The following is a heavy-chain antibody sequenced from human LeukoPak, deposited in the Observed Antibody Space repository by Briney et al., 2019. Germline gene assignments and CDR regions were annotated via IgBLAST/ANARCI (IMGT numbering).Heavy chain of an antibody. Sequence: GGSLRLSCAASGFTFSSYAMSWVRQAPGKGLEWVSAISGSGGSTYYADSVKGRFTISRDNSKNTLYLQMNSLRAEGTAVYYCAKDKMGATYYFDYWGQGTLVTVSS. J-gene: IGHJ4*02. V-gene: IGHV3-23*01. D-gene: IGHD1-26*01. CDR3: AKDKMGATYYFDY. CDR1: GFTFSSYA. CDR2: ISGSGGST.